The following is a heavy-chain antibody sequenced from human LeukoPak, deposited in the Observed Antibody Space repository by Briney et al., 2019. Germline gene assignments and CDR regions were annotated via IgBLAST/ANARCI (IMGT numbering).Heavy chain of an antibody. V-gene: IGHV3-30-3*01. Sequence: GGSLRLSCAASGFTFSRYAVHWVRQTPGQGLEWVAVISYDGSKEYYADSVQGRFRISRDSSQNTLYLQLNSLRSEDTAVYYCARVRDGSLRGGFDIWGQGTLVTVSS. CDR2: ISYDGSKE. CDR3: ARVRDGSLRGGFDI. CDR1: GFTFSRYA. J-gene: IGHJ3*02. D-gene: IGHD3-10*01.